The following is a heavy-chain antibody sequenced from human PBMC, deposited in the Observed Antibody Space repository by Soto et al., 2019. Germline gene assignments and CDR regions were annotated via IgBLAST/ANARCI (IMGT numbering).Heavy chain of an antibody. CDR3: ARGGYYGSGSYSDFDY. CDR1: GGSFSGYY. J-gene: IGHJ4*02. CDR2: IYHSGST. Sequence: PSETLSLTCAVYGGSFSGYYWNWIRQPPGKGLEWIGEIYHSGSTTYNPSLKSRVTIPVERSKNQFSLKLNSVTAADTAVYYCARGGYYGSGSYSDFDYWGQGILVTVSS. D-gene: IGHD3-10*01. V-gene: IGHV4-34*01.